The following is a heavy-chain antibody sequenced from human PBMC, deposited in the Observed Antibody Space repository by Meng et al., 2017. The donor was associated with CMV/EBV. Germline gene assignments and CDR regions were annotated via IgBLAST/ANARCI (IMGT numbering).Heavy chain of an antibody. D-gene: IGHD3-22*01. J-gene: IGHJ3*02. CDR3: ARDHTSYYYDSSGYGDAFDI. CDR1: GYTFTGYY. V-gene: IGHV1-2*02. Sequence: QVQLVRSGDEVKNPGASVKVSCKASGYTFTGYYMHWVRQAPGKGREWMGWINPNSGGTNYAQKFQGRVTMTRDTSISTAYMELSRLRSDDTAVYYCARDHTSYYYDSSGYGDAFDIWGQGTMVTVSS. CDR2: INPNSGGT.